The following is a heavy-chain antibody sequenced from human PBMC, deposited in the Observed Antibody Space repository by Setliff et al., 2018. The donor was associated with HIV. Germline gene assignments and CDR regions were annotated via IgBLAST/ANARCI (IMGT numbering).Heavy chain of an antibody. CDR2: IYSNGNT. CDR1: GGSISSRSYY. J-gene: IGHJ4*02. Sequence: PSETLSLTCTVSGGSISSRSYYWSWLRQPAGKGLEWIGRIYSNGNTDYNPSLKSRVTISEDTSKNQFSLKLSSVTAADTAVYYCASQDYDFWSGYYTWNYWGQGTLVTV. V-gene: IGHV4-61*02. CDR3: ASQDYDFWSGYYTWNY. D-gene: IGHD3-3*01.